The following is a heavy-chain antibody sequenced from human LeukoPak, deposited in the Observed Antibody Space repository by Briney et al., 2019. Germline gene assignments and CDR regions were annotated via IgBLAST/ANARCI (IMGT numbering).Heavy chain of an antibody. J-gene: IGHJ6*03. V-gene: IGHV3-43D*03. CDR3: AKTYSYRARDYYYMDV. Sequence: GGSLRLSCAASGFTFDDYAMHWVRQAPGKGLEWVSLISWDGGSTYYADSVKGRFTISRDNSKNSLYLQMNSLRAEDTALYYCAKTYSYRARDYYYMDVWGKGTTVTISS. CDR2: ISWDGGST. CDR1: GFTFDDYA. D-gene: IGHD2-21*01.